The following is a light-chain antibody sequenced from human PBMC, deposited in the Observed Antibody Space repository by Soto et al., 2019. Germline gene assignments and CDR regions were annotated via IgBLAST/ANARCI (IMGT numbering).Light chain of an antibody. Sequence: DIQMTQSPSTLSASVGDRVTITCRASQSISDSLAWYQQKPGKAPKLLIYEASTVKSGVPSRFSGSRSGTEYTLTLSSLQPDDFEIYFCQPYNGYWTFGEGTKVEIK. V-gene: IGKV1-5*03. CDR3: QPYNGYWT. J-gene: IGKJ1*01. CDR1: QSISDS. CDR2: EAS.